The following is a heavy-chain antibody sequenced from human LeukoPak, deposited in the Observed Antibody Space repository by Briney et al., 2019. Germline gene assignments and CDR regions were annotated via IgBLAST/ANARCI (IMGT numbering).Heavy chain of an antibody. Sequence: ASVKVSCKASGGTFSSYAISWVRQAPGQGLEWMGGIIPIFGTANYAQKFQGRVTITTDESTSTAYMELSSLRSEDTAVYYCARGLGYYDSSGYGGAFDIWGQGTMVTVSS. V-gene: IGHV1-69*05. CDR2: IIPIFGTA. J-gene: IGHJ3*02. D-gene: IGHD3-22*01. CDR3: ARGLGYYDSSGYGGAFDI. CDR1: GGTFSSYA.